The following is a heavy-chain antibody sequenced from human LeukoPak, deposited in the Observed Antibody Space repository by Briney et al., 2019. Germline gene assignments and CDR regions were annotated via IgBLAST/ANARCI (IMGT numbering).Heavy chain of an antibody. D-gene: IGHD3-16*01. J-gene: IGHJ4*02. CDR3: ARTSFTVNMLYPFDH. V-gene: IGHV4-59*01. Sequence: PSETLSLTCTLSDGSIRSYYWSWIGQPPGKGLDWIGYIYYSGSTNYDPSLKSRVSISVDTSKNQFSLNLSSVDGAHRPVYCCARTSFTVNMLYPFDHWGQGTLVTVSS. CDR1: DGSIRSYY. CDR2: IYYSGST.